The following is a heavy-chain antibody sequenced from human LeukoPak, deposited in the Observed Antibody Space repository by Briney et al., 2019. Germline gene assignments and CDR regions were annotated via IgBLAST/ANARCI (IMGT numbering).Heavy chain of an antibody. Sequence: GGSLRLSCAVSGFTFSIYWMSLVGQAPGKGLEWVANIKTDGSEKYYVDSVKGRFTISRDNAKNSLYLQMNSLRAEDTAVYYCARDWNGSGSPNDFWGQGTLVTVSS. CDR1: GFTFSIYW. D-gene: IGHD3-10*01. CDR3: ARDWNGSGSPNDF. J-gene: IGHJ4*02. CDR2: IKTDGSEK. V-gene: IGHV3-7*01.